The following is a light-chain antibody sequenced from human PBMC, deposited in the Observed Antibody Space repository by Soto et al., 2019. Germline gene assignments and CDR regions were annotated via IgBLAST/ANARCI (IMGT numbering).Light chain of an antibody. V-gene: IGLV2-14*01. CDR1: NSDIGAYNY. Sequence: QSVLSKPSSWSGSRGQSITISCTASNSDIGAYNYVSWFQQYPGKAPKLIISEVSNRPSGVSNRFSGSKSGTAASLTISGLQTEDAADYFCFSFTTDWTHVFGTGTKVNVL. CDR3: FSFTTDWTHV. J-gene: IGLJ1*01. CDR2: EVS.